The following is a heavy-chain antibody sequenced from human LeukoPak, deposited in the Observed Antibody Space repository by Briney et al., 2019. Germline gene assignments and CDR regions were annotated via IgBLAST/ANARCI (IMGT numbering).Heavy chain of an antibody. CDR3: ARLYYYDSSGYYYPAYFDY. V-gene: IGHV5-51*01. D-gene: IGHD3-22*01. CDR2: IYPGDSDT. CDR1: GYSFTSYW. J-gene: IGHJ4*02. Sequence: GESLKISCKGSGYSFTSYWIGWVRQMPGKGLEWMGIIYPGDSDTRYSPSFQGQVTISADKSISTAYLQWSSLKASDTAMYYCARLYYYDSSGYYYPAYFDYWGQGTLVTVSS.